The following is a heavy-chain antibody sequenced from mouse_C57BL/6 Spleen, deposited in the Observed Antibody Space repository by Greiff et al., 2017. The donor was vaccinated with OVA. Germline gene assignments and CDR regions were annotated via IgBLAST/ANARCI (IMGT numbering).Heavy chain of an antibody. D-gene: IGHD3-3*01. J-gene: IGHJ3*01. Sequence: QVQLQQSGPELVKPGASVTISCKASGYAFSSSWMNWVKQRPGKGLEWIGRIYPGDGDTNYNGKFKGKSTLTADKSSSTAYMQLSSLTSEDSAVYFFARSWDRAWFAYWGQGTLVTVSA. CDR2: IYPGDGDT. CDR3: ARSWDRAWFAY. CDR1: GYAFSSSW. V-gene: IGHV1-82*01.